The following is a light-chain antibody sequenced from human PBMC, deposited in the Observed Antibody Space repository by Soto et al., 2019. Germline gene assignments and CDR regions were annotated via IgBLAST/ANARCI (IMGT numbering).Light chain of an antibody. V-gene: IGKV3-15*01. CDR1: QSVNRN. J-gene: IGKJ2*01. CDR3: QHYNNWPFT. CDR2: AAS. Sequence: EIVMTQSPATLSVSPGERATLSCRASQSVNRNLAWYQQKPGQAPRLLIYAASTRANGIPARFRGSGSGTEFILTISSLQSEDFAVYYCQHYNNWPFTFGQGTKLEIK.